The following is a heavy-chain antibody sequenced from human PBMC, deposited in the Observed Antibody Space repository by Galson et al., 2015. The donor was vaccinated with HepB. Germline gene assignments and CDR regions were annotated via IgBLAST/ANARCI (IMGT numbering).Heavy chain of an antibody. CDR2: INGDGSRV. J-gene: IGHJ4*02. V-gene: IGHV3-74*01. D-gene: IGHD6-19*01. CDR3: AGHIAVAGLDY. CDR1: GFTFSSYG. Sequence: SLRLSCAASGFTFSSYGMHWVRQAPGKGLVWVSRINGDGSRVDYADSVKGRFTISRDNAKNTLDLQMNSLRADDTAVYFCAGHIAVAGLDYWGQGTLVTVSS.